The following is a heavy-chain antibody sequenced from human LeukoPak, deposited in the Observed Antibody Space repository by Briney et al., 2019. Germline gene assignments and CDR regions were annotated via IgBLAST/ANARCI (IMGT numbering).Heavy chain of an antibody. CDR3: ARDARHCTSSSCYSFYLDS. V-gene: IGHV1-2*02. J-gene: IGHJ4*02. D-gene: IGHD2/OR15-2a*01. Sequence: ASVKVSCKASVYTFTGYYIHWVRQAPGQGLDWMGWMNPNSGDTKYAQKFQGRVTMTRDTSISTGYMELKWLTSDDTAVYYCARDARHCTSSSCYSFYLDSWGQGTLVTVSS. CDR2: MNPNSGDT. CDR1: VYTFTGYY.